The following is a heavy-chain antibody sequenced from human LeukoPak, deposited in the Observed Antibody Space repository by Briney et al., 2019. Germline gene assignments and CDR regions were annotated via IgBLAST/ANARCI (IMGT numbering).Heavy chain of an antibody. J-gene: IGHJ3*02. CDR2: IYSSGTT. D-gene: IGHD3-9*01. CDR3: AKPDILTGYPGAFDI. V-gene: IGHV4-4*07. CDR1: GGSISGYY. Sequence: PSEALSLTCTVSGGSISGYYWSWIRQPAGKGPEWIGRIYSSGTTNYNPSLKSRITMSVDTSKNQFSLKLSSVTAADTAVYYCAKPDILTGYPGAFDIWGQGTMVTVSS.